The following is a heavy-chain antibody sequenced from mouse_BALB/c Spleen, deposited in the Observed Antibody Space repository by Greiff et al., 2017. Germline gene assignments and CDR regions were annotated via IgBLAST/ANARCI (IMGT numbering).Heavy chain of an antibody. CDR2: ISSGGST. J-gene: IGHJ2*01. CDR3: ARGDSSGHYFDY. Sequence: DVMLVESGGGLVKPGGSLKLSCAASGFTFSSYAMSWVRQTPEKRLEWVASISSGGSTYYPDSVKGRFTISRDNARNILYLQMSSLRSEDTAMYYCARGDSSGHYFDYWGQGTTLTVSS. CDR1: GFTFSSYA. D-gene: IGHD3-2*01. V-gene: IGHV5-6-5*01.